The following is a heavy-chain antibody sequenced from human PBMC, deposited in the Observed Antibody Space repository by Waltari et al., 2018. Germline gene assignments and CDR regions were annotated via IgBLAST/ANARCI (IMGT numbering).Heavy chain of an antibody. J-gene: IGHJ1*01. Sequence: QVQLQQWGAGLLKPSETLSLTCAVYGGSLSGDYWTWIRQSPGKGLEWLAEISHTGITYYNPSLKSRVTMSVDTSRNHFSLKMTSVTAADSALYYCARASGGVRPVFWGWGHTWGLWGQGAPVTVSS. CDR1: GGSLSGDY. CDR2: ISHTGIT. D-gene: IGHD3-16*01. CDR3: ARASGGVRPVFWGWGHTWGL. V-gene: IGHV4-34*01.